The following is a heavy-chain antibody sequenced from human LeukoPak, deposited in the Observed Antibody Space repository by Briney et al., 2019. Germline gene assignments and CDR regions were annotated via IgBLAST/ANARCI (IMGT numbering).Heavy chain of an antibody. D-gene: IGHD6-6*01. J-gene: IGHJ5*02. CDR3: ARVGSIASRRFDP. V-gene: IGHV4-38-2*02. Sequence: KPSETLSLTCTVSGYFISSGFFWGWIRQSPGKGLEWIGSFYHGGSTYYNPSLKSRVTMSVDTSKNQFSLKLTSVTAADTAVYYCARVGSIASRRFDPWGQGTLVTVSS. CDR2: FYHGGST. CDR1: GYFISSGFF.